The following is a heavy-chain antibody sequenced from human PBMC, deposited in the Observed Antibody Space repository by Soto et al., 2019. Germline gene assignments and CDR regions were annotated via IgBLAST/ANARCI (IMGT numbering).Heavy chain of an antibody. J-gene: IGHJ6*02. V-gene: IGHV4-31*03. D-gene: IGHD5-12*01. CDR1: GGSISSGGYY. CDR2: IYYSGST. CDR3: ARDLMAKTYYYYYGMDV. Sequence: SETLSLTCTVSGGSISSGGYYWSWIRQHPGKGLEWIGYIYYSGSTYYNPSLKSRVTISVDTSKNQFSLKLSSVTAADTAVYYCARDLMAKTYYYYYGMDVWGQGTRVTVSS.